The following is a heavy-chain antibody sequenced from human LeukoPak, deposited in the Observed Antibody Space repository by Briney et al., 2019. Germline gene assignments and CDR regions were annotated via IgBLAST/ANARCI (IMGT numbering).Heavy chain of an antibody. CDR2: IYYSGST. CDR3: ARRGYSSGWYGY. J-gene: IGHJ4*02. V-gene: IGHV4-39*07. D-gene: IGHD6-19*01. CDR1: GGSISSSSYY. Sequence: SETLSLTCTVSGGSISSSSYYWGWIRQPPGKGLEWIGSIYYSGSTYYNPSLKSRVTISVDTSKNQFSLKLSSVTAADTAVYYCARRGYSSGWYGYWGQGTLVTVSS.